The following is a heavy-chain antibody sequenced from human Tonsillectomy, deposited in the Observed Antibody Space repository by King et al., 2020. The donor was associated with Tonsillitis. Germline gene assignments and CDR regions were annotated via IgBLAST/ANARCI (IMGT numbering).Heavy chain of an antibody. CDR3: ARXDYXXSGYPX. D-gene: IGHD3-22*01. CDR2: IASSGDRI. V-gene: IGHV3-48*04. Sequence: VQLVESGGGLVQPGGSLRLSCAASGSTLSSXNMNWVRQAPGKXLEWISYIASSGDRIYYADSVRGRFTISRDNAKNSLYLQMDSLGTDDTAVYYCARXDYXXSGYPXWGXGTLVTVS. J-gene: IGHJ1*01. CDR1: GSTLSSXN.